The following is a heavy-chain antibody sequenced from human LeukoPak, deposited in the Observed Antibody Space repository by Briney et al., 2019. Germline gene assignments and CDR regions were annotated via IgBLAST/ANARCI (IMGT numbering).Heavy chain of an antibody. CDR3: ARLDTSVGGMDV. CDR1: GGSISSYY. V-gene: IGHV4-39*01. Sequence: SETLSLTCTVSGGSISSYYWGWIRRPPGKGLEWIGSIYYSGGTYYNPSLKSRVTISVDTSENQFSLKLSSVTAADTAVYYCARLDTSVGGMDVWGQGATVTVSS. J-gene: IGHJ6*02. CDR2: IYYSGGT. D-gene: IGHD3-22*01.